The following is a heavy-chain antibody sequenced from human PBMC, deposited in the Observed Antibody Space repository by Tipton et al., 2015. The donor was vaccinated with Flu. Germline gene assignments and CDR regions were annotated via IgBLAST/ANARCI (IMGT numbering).Heavy chain of an antibody. CDR2: IYPSGNT. V-gene: IGHV4-61*02. D-gene: IGHD1-26*01. Sequence: TLSLTCTVSGGSISTINYYWGWIRQPPGKGLEWIGRIYPSGNTNYNPSLQSRVTMSVDTSRNQFSLSLTSVTAADAAIYYCARSGSYHHYYFDLWGRGTLVSVSS. J-gene: IGHJ2*01. CDR1: GGSISTINYY. CDR3: ARSGSYHHYYFDL.